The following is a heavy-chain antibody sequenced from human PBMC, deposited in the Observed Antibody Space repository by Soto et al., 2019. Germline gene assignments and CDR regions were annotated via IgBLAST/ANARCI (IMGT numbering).Heavy chain of an antibody. V-gene: IGHV4-31*03. CDR2: IYVTGAV. J-gene: IGHJ5*02. D-gene: IGHD2-21*01. CDR1: GAALNSGNYY. Sequence: SETLSLTCSVSGAALNSGNYYWSWIRQVPGRGLEWIGHIYVTGAVDYNPSLRDRITISQDTSERQFSLNLRLVTAADTAVYYCARLRIATNNYKWFDPWGQGTLVTVYS. CDR3: ARLRIATNNYKWFDP.